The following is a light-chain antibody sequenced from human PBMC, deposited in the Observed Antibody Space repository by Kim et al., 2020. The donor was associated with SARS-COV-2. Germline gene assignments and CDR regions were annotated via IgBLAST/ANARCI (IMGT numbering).Light chain of an antibody. CDR3: QAWDSSTVV. J-gene: IGLJ2*01. CDR1: KLGDKY. V-gene: IGLV3-1*01. Sequence: SYELTQPPSVSVSPGQTASITCYGDKLGDKYACWYQQKPGQSPVLVIYQDSKRPSGIPERFSGSNSGNTATLTIGGTQAMDEADYYCQAWDSSTVVFGGGTQLTVL. CDR2: QDS.